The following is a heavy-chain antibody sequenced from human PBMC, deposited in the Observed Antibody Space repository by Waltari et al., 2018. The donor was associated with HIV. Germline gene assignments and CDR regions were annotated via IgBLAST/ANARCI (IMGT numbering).Heavy chain of an antibody. D-gene: IGHD3-3*01. Sequence: QVQLVESGGGVVQPGGSLSPSCPASGFTFGSYPMHWVRRAPGKGLEGVAVISYDGSNKYYADSVKGRFTISRDNSKNTLYLQMNSLRAEDTAVYYCARDPPTETSFTILGSGVGWDYWGQGTLVTVSS. V-gene: IGHV3-30*04. J-gene: IGHJ4*02. CDR3: ARDPPTETSFTILGSGVGWDY. CDR1: GFTFGSYP. CDR2: ISYDGSNK.